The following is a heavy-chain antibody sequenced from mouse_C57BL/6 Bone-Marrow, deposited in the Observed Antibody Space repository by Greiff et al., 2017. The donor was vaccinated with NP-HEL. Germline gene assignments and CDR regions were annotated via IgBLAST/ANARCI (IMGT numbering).Heavy chain of an antibody. CDR3: AREAYDGWYFDV. D-gene: IGHD2-12*01. CDR1: GFTFSSYA. J-gene: IGHJ1*03. CDR2: ISDGGSYT. V-gene: IGHV5-4*01. Sequence: EVMLVESGGGLVKPGGSLKLSCAASGFTFSSYAMSWVRQTPEKRLEWVATISDGGSYTSYPDTVQGRFTISRDNAKNNLYLQMSHLKSEDTAMYDCAREAYDGWYFDVWGTGTTVTVSS.